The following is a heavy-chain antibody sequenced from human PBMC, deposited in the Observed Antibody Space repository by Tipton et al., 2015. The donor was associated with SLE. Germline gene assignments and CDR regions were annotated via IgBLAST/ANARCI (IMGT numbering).Heavy chain of an antibody. CDR1: GYTFTNFD. V-gene: IGHV1-18*01. Sequence: QLVQSGAEVMKPGASVKVSCKASGYTFTNFDISWVRQAPGQGLEWMGWINTKNGDTKYAQRFQGRVSMTTDTSTSTTYMALRSPRSDDTAIYYCARECSGTGCLDYWGQGTLVTVSS. CDR2: INTKNGDT. J-gene: IGHJ4*02. D-gene: IGHD3-10*02. CDR3: ARECSGTGCLDY.